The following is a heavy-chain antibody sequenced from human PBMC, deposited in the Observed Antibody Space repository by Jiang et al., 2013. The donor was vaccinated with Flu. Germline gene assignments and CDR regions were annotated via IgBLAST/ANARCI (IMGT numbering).Heavy chain of an antibody. CDR1: DYA. V-gene: IGHV3-9*01. Sequence: DYAMHWVRQAPGKGLEWVSGISWNSGSIGYADSVKGRFTISRDNAKNSLYLQMNSLRAEDTALYYCARLEYYYGSGSYPEYFQHWGQGTLVTVSS. CDR3: ARLEYYYGSGSYPEYFQH. J-gene: IGHJ1*01. D-gene: IGHD3-10*01. CDR2: ISWNSGSI.